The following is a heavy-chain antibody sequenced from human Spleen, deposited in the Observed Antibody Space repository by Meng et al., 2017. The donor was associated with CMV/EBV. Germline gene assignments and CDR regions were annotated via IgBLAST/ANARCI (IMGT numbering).Heavy chain of an antibody. J-gene: IGHJ3*02. D-gene: IGHD1-1*01. Sequence: SVKVSCKASGGTFSSYTISWVRQAPGQGLEWMGRIIPILGIANYAQKFQGRVTITADKSTSTAYMELSSLRSEDTAVYYCARVLGGTTDAFDIWGQGTMVTVSS. CDR3: ARVLGGTTDAFDI. V-gene: IGHV1-69*02. CDR1: GGTFSSYT. CDR2: IIPILGIA.